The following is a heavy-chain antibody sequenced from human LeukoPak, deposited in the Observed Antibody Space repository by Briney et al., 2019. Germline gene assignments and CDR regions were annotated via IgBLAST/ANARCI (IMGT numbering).Heavy chain of an antibody. CDR3: APRGSALPDS. Sequence: GGSLRLSCAASGFTFKSYAMNWVRQAPGRGLEWVSTISGSGGSTYYADSVRGRFTISRDNSKNTLYLQMNRLRVEDTAVYYCAPRGSALPDSWGQETLVTVSS. CDR1: GFTFKSYA. J-gene: IGHJ4*02. V-gene: IGHV3-23*01. D-gene: IGHD3-16*01. CDR2: ISGSGGST.